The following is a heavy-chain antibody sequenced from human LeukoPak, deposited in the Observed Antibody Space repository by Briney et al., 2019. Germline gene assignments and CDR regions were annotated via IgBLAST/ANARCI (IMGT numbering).Heavy chain of an antibody. CDR3: AVLVGATNGVDY. D-gene: IGHD1-26*01. CDR1: RFTFSSYA. CDR2: ISGSGGST. V-gene: IGHV3-23*01. J-gene: IGHJ4*02. Sequence: GSLRLSCAASRFTFSSYAMSWVRQAPGKGLEWVSAISGSGGSTYYADSVKGRFTISRDNSKNTLYLQMNSLRAEDTAVYYCAVLVGATNGVDYWGQGTLVTVSS.